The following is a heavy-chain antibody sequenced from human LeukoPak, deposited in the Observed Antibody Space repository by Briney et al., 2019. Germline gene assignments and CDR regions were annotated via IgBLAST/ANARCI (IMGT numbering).Heavy chain of an antibody. CDR1: GYSISSGYY. J-gene: IGHJ4*02. D-gene: IGHD3-16*02. CDR3: ARDPTNYRLGFDY. V-gene: IGHV4-38-2*02. CDR2: IYHSGST. Sequence: SENLSLNCTVSGYSISSGYYWGWIRQPPGKGLEWIGSIYHSGSTYYNPSLKSRVTISVDTSKNQFSLKLSSVTAADTAVYYCARDPTNYRLGFDYWGQGTLVTVSS.